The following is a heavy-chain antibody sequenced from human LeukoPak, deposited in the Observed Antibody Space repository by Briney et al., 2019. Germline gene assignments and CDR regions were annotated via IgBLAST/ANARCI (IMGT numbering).Heavy chain of an antibody. CDR2: INYDGTTT. CDR3: GRGRPRGYSGYVIDY. V-gene: IGHV3-74*01. Sequence: GGSLRLXCAASGLNFRRYCMHWVRHAPGKGLVWISRINYDGTTTIYADPVKGRFTIPRDNPKYPLSLQMNSRRAADTAAFYCGRGRPRGYSGYVIDYWGQGTPITVSS. D-gene: IGHD5-12*01. CDR1: GLNFRRYC. J-gene: IGHJ4*02.